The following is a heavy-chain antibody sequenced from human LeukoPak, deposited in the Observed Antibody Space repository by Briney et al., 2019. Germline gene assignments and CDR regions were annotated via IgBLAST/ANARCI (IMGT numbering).Heavy chain of an antibody. V-gene: IGHV4-30-4*08. D-gene: IGHD3-3*01. CDR2: IYYRGST. J-gene: IGHJ4*02. CDR1: GGSISSGDYY. Sequence: SQTLSLTCTVPGGSISSGDYYWSWIRQPPGKGLEWIGYIYYRGSTYYNPSLKSRVTISVDTSKNQFSLKLSSVTAADTAGYHWARVDFWSDYFFDFWGQGTLVTLSS. CDR3: ARVDFWSDYFFDF.